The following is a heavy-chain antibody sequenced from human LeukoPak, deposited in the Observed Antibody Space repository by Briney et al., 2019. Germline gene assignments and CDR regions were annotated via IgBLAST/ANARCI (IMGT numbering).Heavy chain of an antibody. J-gene: IGHJ4*02. CDR1: GFTFDDYA. Sequence: GGSLRLSCAASGFTFDDYAMHWVRQAPGKGLEWVSLITWDGGSTYYADSVKGRFTISRDNSKNSLYLQMNSLRTEDTALYYCAKGKNTGSYLSHVDYWGQGTLVTVSS. CDR3: AKGKNTGSYLSHVDY. V-gene: IGHV3-43*01. D-gene: IGHD3-10*01. CDR2: ITWDGGST.